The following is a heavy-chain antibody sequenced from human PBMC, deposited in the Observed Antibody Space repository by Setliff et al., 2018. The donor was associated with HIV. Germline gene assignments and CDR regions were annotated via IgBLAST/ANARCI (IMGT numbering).Heavy chain of an antibody. D-gene: IGHD2-21*01. J-gene: IGHJ6*04. CDR1: EYFFRTSW. CDR2: IFLLDSET. Sequence: GESLKISCKGPEYFFRTSWIGWVRQLPGKGLEWVAVIFLLDSETRYNPSLEGHVTISVDKSINTAYLQWSSLRASDTAVYYCTRHPLQPEVSGYFYLMDVWGTGTTVTVSS. CDR3: TRHPLQPEVSGYFYLMDV. V-gene: IGHV5-51*01.